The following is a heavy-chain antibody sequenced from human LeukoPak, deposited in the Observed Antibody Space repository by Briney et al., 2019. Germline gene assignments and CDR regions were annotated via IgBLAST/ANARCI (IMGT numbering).Heavy chain of an antibody. D-gene: IGHD5-18*01. Sequence: GGSLRLSCAASGFTFSDYYMSWIRQAPGKGLEWVSVIYSGDSTYYADSVKGRFTISRDNSKNTLYLQMNSLRAEDTAVYYCARDTAMGGFDYWGQGTLVTVSS. CDR3: ARDTAMGGFDY. V-gene: IGHV3-66*01. CDR1: GFTFSDYY. CDR2: IYSGDST. J-gene: IGHJ4*02.